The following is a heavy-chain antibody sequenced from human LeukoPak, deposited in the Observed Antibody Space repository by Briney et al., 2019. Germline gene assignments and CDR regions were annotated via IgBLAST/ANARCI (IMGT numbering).Heavy chain of an antibody. CDR2: IDSSGST. CDR1: GGSFSSYY. V-gene: IGHV4-4*07. J-gene: IGHJ4*02. CDR3: AREYSSTSGRHFDY. Sequence: SETLSLTSTVSGGSFSSYYWTWLPQPAGKGLEWIGRIDSSGSTNYNPSLRSRVTISVDKSKNQFSLHLTSVTAADTGVYHCAREYSSTSGRHFDYWGQGILVTVPS. D-gene: IGHD6-6*01.